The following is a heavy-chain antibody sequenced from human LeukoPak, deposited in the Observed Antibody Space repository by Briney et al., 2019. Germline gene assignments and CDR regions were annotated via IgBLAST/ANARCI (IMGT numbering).Heavy chain of an antibody. CDR2: ISYDGSNK. CDR3: ARDQSPGGLPLDY. D-gene: IGHD1-26*01. V-gene: IGHV3-30-3*01. J-gene: IGHJ4*02. Sequence: GGPLRLSCAASGFTFSSYAMHWVRQAPGKGLEWVAVISYDGSNKYYADSVKGRFTISRDNSKNTLYLQMNSLRAEDTAVYYCARDQSPGGLPLDYWGQGTLVTVSS. CDR1: GFTFSSYA.